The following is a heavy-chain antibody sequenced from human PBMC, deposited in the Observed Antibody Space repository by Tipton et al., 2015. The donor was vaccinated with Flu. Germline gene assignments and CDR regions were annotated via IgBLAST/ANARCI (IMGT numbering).Heavy chain of an antibody. J-gene: IGHJ4*02. CDR2: VYYTGST. D-gene: IGHD2-21*01. V-gene: IGHV4-59*01. CDR3: ARGPPGPSIRAYYFDI. CDR1: GGSISSYY. Sequence: TLSLTCTVSGGSISSYYWSWTRQFPGKGLEWIGFVYYTGSTNYKSSLKSRVTISTDTSTNQVSLKMNSVIAADTAVYYCARGPPGPSIRAYYFDIWGQGALVTVSS.